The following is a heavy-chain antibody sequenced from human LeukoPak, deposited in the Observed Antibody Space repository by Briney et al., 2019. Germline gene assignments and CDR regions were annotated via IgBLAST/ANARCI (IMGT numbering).Heavy chain of an antibody. CDR3: AKGSYYDSSGSFYFDY. Sequence: GGSLRLSCAASGFTFSSYAMSWVRQAPGKGLEWVSGISGSGDNTYYADSVKGRFTISRDNSKNTLYVQVNSLGTEDTAAYYRAKGSYYDSSGSFYFDYWGQGTLVTVSS. V-gene: IGHV3-23*01. D-gene: IGHD3-22*01. CDR2: ISGSGDNT. CDR1: GFTFSSYA. J-gene: IGHJ4*01.